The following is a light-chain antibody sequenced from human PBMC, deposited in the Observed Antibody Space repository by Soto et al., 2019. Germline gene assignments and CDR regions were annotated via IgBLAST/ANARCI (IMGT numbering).Light chain of an antibody. Sequence: QSVLTQPPSVSGAPGQRVTVSCTGSSSNIGAGHHVHWYQQLPGTAPKLLIYNNDNRPSGVPDRFSGSKSGTSASLAISGLQAEDEAEYHCQSYDTSLSDVLFGGGTKRTVL. CDR3: QSYDTSLSDVL. V-gene: IGLV1-40*01. CDR2: NND. CDR1: SSNIGAGHH. J-gene: IGLJ2*01.